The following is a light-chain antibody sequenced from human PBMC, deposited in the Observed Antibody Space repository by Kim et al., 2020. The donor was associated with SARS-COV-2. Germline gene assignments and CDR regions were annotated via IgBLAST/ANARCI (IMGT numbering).Light chain of an antibody. J-gene: IGKJ1*01. CDR3: HQYGTSLTWT. CDR2: GAS. V-gene: IGKV3-20*01. Sequence: PGERGPPPCWASQRVSSNSLAWYDQQPGHAPRPLIYGASRRASGIPGRFVGSGSGTDFTLTIGRLQPEDFAVYYCHQYGTSLTWTFGQGTKVDIK. CDR1: QRVSSNS.